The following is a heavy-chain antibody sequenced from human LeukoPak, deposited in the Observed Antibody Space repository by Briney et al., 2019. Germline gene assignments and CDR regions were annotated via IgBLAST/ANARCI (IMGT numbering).Heavy chain of an antibody. Sequence: PSETLSLTCTVSGGSISSYYWSWIRQPAGKGLEWIGRIYTSGSTNYNPSLKSRVTMSVDTSKNQFSLKLSSVTAADTAVYYCARGMTTVTPDAFDIWGQGTMVTVSS. D-gene: IGHD4-17*01. CDR3: ARGMTTVTPDAFDI. V-gene: IGHV4-4*07. CDR1: GGSISSYY. J-gene: IGHJ3*02. CDR2: IYTSGST.